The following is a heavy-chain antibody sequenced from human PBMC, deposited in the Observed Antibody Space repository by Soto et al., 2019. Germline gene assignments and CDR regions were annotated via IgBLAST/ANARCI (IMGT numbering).Heavy chain of an antibody. V-gene: IGHV5-51*01. Sequence: PVESLKISCKGPGHLFNNHWIGLVLQTPGKGLEWMGLIFTRDSETKTSPSFQGHVSFSVDNSINTVYLQWTSLKTTDTGIYFCARGYFDSGHGYDLWGQGTLVTVSS. J-gene: IGHJ5*02. D-gene: IGHD3-10*01. CDR2: IFTRDSET. CDR3: ARGYFDSGHGYDL. CDR1: GHLFNNHW.